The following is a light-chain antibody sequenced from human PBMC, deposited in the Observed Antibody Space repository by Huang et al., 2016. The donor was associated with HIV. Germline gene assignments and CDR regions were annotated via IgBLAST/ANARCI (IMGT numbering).Light chain of an antibody. Sequence: DIQLTQSPSSLSASVGDRVTITCRASQNINSVLNWYKQTPGKAPNLLIYAASSLQSGVPSRFSGSGSGTDFTLTISGLQPVDLGTYYCQHIYNTSWTFGQGTTVEIK. CDR3: QHIYNTSWT. CDR1: QNINSV. CDR2: AAS. V-gene: IGKV1-39*01. J-gene: IGKJ1*01.